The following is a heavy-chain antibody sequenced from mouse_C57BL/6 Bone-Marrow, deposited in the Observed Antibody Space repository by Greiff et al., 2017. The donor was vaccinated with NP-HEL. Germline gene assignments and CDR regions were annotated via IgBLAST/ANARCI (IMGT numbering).Heavy chain of an antibody. D-gene: IGHD1-1*01. J-gene: IGHJ1*03. V-gene: IGHV1-50*01. CDR3: AKTGVYYYGSSYWYFDV. CDR1: GYTFTSYW. CDR2: IDPSDSYT. Sequence: QVQLQQPGAELVKPGASVKLSCKASGYTFTSYWMQWVKQRPGQGLEWIGEIDPSDSYTNYHQKFKGKATLTVDTSSSTAYMQLSSMTSEDSAVYYCAKTGVYYYGSSYWYFDVWGTGTTVTVSS.